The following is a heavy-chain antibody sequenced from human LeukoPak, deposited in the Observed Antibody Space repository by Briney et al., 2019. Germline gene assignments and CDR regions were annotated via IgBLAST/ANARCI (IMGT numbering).Heavy chain of an antibody. V-gene: IGHV5-51*01. J-gene: IGHJ4*02. CDR1: GYTFTNYW. D-gene: IGHD1-1*01. Sequence: GESLKISCRGSGYTFTNYWIGWVRQMPGKGLEWMGIIYPGESAARYSPSFQGQVTISVDQSNSTTYLQWSSLKASDTAIYYCARPGQRTDNAGWNHFDYWGQGTLVTVSS. CDR3: ARPGQRTDNAGWNHFDY. CDR2: IYPGESAA.